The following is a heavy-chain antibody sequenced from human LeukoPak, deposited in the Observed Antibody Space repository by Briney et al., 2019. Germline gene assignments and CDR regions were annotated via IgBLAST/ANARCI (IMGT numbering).Heavy chain of an antibody. V-gene: IGHV1-8*01. CDR1: GYTFTSYD. Sequence: ASVKVSCKASGYTFTSYDINWVRQATGQGLEGMGWMNPNSGNTGYAQKFQGRVTMTRNTSISTAYMELSSLRSEDTAVYYCARKSAAAGTFDYWGQGTLVTVSS. J-gene: IGHJ4*02. CDR2: MNPNSGNT. D-gene: IGHD6-13*01. CDR3: ARKSAAAGTFDY.